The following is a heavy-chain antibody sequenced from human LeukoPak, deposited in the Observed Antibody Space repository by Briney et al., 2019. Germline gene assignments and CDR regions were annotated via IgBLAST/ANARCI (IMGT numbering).Heavy chain of an antibody. Sequence: SETLSLTCTVSGGSISSSSYYWGWIRQPPGKGLEWLGSIYYSGSTYYNPPLKSRVTISVDTSKNQFSLQLSSVTAADTAVYYCARPKGIAAAGTYFDYWGQGTLVTVSS. J-gene: IGHJ4*02. D-gene: IGHD6-13*01. CDR2: IYYSGST. V-gene: IGHV4-39*01. CDR1: GGSISSSSYY. CDR3: ARPKGIAAAGTYFDY.